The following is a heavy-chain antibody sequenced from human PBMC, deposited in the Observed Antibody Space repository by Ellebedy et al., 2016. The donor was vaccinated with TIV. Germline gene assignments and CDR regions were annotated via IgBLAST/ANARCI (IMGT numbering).Heavy chain of an antibody. Sequence: SETLSLXXTVSGGSFSSYYWSWIRQSAGKGLEWIGRIFMSGSITYNPSLKNRVTISVDTSKNQFSLKLSSVTAADTAVYYCAREIGTRRDVWGQGTTVTVSS. CDR3: AREIGTRRDV. J-gene: IGHJ6*02. CDR1: GGSFSSYY. V-gene: IGHV4-4*07. CDR2: IFMSGSI. D-gene: IGHD1-1*01.